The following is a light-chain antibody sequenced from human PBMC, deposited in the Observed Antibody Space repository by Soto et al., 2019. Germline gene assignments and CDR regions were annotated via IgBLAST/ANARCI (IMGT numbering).Light chain of an antibody. CDR3: SSYTSTSTLVV. J-gene: IGLJ2*01. Sequence: QSALTQPASVSGSPGQSITISCTGTSSDIGGYNFVSWYQQHPGKAPKLIIYDISYRPSGVSNHFAGSKSGNTASLNISWLQAEDEAHYDCSSYTSTSTLVVFGGGTKLTVL. CDR1: SSDIGGYNF. CDR2: DIS. V-gene: IGLV2-14*03.